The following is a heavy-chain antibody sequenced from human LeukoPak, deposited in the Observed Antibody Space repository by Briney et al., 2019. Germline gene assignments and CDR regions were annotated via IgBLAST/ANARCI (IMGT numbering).Heavy chain of an antibody. CDR1: GFTFDDYA. Sequence: PGGSLRLSCAASGFTFDDYAMHWVRQAPGKGLEWVSGISWNSGSIGYADSVKGRFTISRDNAKNSLYLQMNSLRAEDTALYYCAKDIYLGSGYSSSWGAFDIWGQGTMVTVSS. V-gene: IGHV3-9*01. J-gene: IGHJ3*02. CDR3: AKDIYLGSGYSSSWGAFDI. CDR2: ISWNSGSI. D-gene: IGHD6-13*01.